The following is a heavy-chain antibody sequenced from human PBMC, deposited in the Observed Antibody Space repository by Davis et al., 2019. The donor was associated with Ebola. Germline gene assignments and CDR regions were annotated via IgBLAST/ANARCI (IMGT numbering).Heavy chain of an antibody. V-gene: IGHV1-18*01. D-gene: IGHD2-2*02. CDR3: ARDLVVPAAIARGYYYYGMDV. CDR2: ISAYNGNT. Sequence: AASVKVSCKASGYTFTSYGISWVRQAPGQGLEWMGWISAYNGNTNYAQKLQGRVTMTTDTSTSTAYMELRSLRSDDTAVYYCARDLVVPAAIARGYYYYGMDVWGQGTTVTVSS. J-gene: IGHJ6*02. CDR1: GYTFTSYG.